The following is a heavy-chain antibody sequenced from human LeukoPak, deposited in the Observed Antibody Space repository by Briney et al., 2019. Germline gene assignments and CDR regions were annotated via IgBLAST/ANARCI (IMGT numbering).Heavy chain of an antibody. CDR1: GFSFGDHA. CDR3: GRGPEKLGLQNPLEL. CDR2: IRSKAYRGTT. V-gene: IGHV3-49*04. Sequence: GGSLRLSCTGTGFSFGDHAMSWVRQAPGKGLEWVGFIRSKAYRGTTEYAASVKGRFTISRDASASIAYLQMNSLKTEDTGVYYCGRGPEKLGLQNPLELGGQRPT. D-gene: IGHD1-7*01. J-gene: IGHJ6*02.